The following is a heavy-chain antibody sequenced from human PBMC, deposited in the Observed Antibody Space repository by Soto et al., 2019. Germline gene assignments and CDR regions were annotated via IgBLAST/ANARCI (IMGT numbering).Heavy chain of an antibody. J-gene: IGHJ4*02. CDR2: MNADGSEI. Sequence: GGSLRLSCVASGFTFRSFWMCWIRQTPGKGLEWVTNMNADGSEIAYADSVRGRFTVSRDNAKNSVYLQMNSLTVEDTAVYFCARDYSYQRFDHWGQGALVTVSS. V-gene: IGHV3-7*01. D-gene: IGHD3-16*02. CDR3: ARDYSYQRFDH. CDR1: GFTFRSFW.